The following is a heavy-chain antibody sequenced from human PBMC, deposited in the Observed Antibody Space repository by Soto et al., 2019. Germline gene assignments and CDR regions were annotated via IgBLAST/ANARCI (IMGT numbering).Heavy chain of an antibody. Sequence: SETLSLTCPVSGGSISSYYWSWIRPPPGKGLEWIGYIYYSGSTNYNPSLKSRVTISVDTSKNQFSLKLSSVTAADTAVYYCARVSGYGSGSYSYYYYGMDVWGQGTTVTVSS. CDR2: IYYSGST. CDR1: GGSISSYY. D-gene: IGHD3-10*01. CDR3: ARVSGYGSGSYSYYYYGMDV. V-gene: IGHV4-59*01. J-gene: IGHJ6*02.